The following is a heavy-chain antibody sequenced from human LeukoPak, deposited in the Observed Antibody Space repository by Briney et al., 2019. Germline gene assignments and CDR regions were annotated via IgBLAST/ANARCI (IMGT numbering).Heavy chain of an antibody. Sequence: SETLTLTCTVSGGSISSGGYYWSWIRQHPGKGLEWIGYIYYSGSTYYNPSLKSRVTISVDTSKNQFSLKLSSVTAADTAVYYCASIDMVRAPYYFDYWGQGTLVTVSS. J-gene: IGHJ4*02. CDR1: GGSISSGGYY. CDR3: ASIDMVRAPYYFDY. V-gene: IGHV4-31*03. D-gene: IGHD3-10*01. CDR2: IYYSGST.